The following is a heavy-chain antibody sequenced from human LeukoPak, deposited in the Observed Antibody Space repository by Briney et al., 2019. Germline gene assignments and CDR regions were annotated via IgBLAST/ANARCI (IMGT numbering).Heavy chain of an antibody. CDR3: ARHLANVRWGVNPRWFDP. J-gene: IGHJ5*02. CDR1: GGSFSTYY. CDR2: IYIMGNT. D-gene: IGHD3-10*02. V-gene: IGHV4-4*07. Sequence: SETLSLTCTVAGGSFSTYYGSWVRQPAGKWREWVGRIYIMGNTNYNPSLKSRVTMSVDTSKNQFSLKLSSGTAADTAVYYCARHLANVRWGVNPRWFDPWGQGTLVTVSS.